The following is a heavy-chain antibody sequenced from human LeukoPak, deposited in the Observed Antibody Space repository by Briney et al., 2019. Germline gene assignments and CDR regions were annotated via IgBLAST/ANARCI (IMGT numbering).Heavy chain of an antibody. CDR3: ARDKGHFDVDY. Sequence: SETLSLTCTVSGGFTSSSSYYWGWIRQPPEKGLEWIGSIYYSGNTYYNPSLKSRLTISLDTSKNQFSLKLSSVTAADTALYYCARDKGHFDVDYWGQGTLVTVSS. CDR2: IYYSGNT. J-gene: IGHJ4*02. CDR1: GGFTSSSSYY. V-gene: IGHV4-39*07. D-gene: IGHD3-9*01.